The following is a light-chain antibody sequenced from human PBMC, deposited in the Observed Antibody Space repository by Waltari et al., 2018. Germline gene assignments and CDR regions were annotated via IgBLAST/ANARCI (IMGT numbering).Light chain of an antibody. Sequence: QSALTQPASVSGSPGQSITISCTGSNSDVGHYNLVSWYQQHPGKAPKLLLYEVNQRPSGVASRVAGAKSGITASLTSSGLQAEDEADFYCCSYAGSTTWLFGGGTRLTVL. J-gene: IGLJ2*01. CDR3: CSYAGSTTWL. V-gene: IGLV2-23*02. CDR2: EVN. CDR1: NSDVGHYNL.